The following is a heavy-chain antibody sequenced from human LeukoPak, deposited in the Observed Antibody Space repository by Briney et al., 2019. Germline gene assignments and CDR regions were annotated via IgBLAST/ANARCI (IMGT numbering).Heavy chain of an antibody. CDR3: ARDRQGYYFDY. V-gene: IGHV4-4*07. J-gene: IGHJ4*02. CDR2: VYTSGNT. D-gene: IGHD2-15*01. CDR1: VGSISRYY. Sequence: SGTLSLTRTDSVGSISRYYWSWVRQPPGKGLECVCRVYTSGNTNYNPSHKSRVTMSVDTTTKQTSLKLSSVTAADTAVYYCARDRQGYYFDYWGQGTLVTVSS.